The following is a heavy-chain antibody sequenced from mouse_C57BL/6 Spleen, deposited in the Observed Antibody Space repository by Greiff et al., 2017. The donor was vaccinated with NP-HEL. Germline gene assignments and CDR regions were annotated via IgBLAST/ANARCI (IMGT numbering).Heavy chain of an antibody. D-gene: IGHD3-3*01. CDR2: IYPSDSDT. V-gene: IGHV1-61*01. CDR3: ARGAGDGNDFDY. J-gene: IGHJ2*01. CDR1: GYTFTSYW. Sequence: QVQLQQPGAELVRPGSSVKLSCKASGYTFTSYWMDWVKQRPGQGLEWIGNIYPSDSDTHSNQKFKDKATLTVDKSSSTAYMQLSSLTSEDSAVYYWARGAGDGNDFDYWGQGTTLTVSS.